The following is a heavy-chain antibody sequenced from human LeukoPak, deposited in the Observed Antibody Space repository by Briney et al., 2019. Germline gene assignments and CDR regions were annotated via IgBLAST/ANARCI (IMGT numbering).Heavy chain of an antibody. CDR1: GFTFSGSA. D-gene: IGHD3-9*01. Sequence: GGSLKLSCAASGFTFSGSAMHWVRQASGKGLEWIGRIRNKANSYATSYAASVKGRFTISRDDSKNMAYLQMNSLKTEDTAVYYCSGSILTGYLQDYWGQGILVTVSS. CDR3: SGSILTGYLQDY. V-gene: IGHV3-73*01. CDR2: IRNKANSYAT. J-gene: IGHJ4*02.